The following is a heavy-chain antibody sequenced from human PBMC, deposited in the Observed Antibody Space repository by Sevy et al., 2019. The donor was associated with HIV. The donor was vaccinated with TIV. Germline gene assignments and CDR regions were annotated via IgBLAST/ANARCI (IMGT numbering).Heavy chain of an antibody. CDR3: ASLYCSGGSCYPEGYYYYGMDV. D-gene: IGHD2-15*01. Sequence: ASVKVSCKASGYTFTGYYMHWVRQAPGQGLEWMGRINPNSGGTNYAQKFQGRVTMTRDTSISTAYMELIRLRSDDTAVYYCASLYCSGGSCYPEGYYYYGMDVWGQGTTVTVSS. V-gene: IGHV1-2*06. CDR1: GYTFTGYY. CDR2: INPNSGGT. J-gene: IGHJ6*02.